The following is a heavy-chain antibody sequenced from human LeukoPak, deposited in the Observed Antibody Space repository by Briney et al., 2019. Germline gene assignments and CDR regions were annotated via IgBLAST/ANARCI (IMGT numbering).Heavy chain of an antibody. Sequence: SETLSLTCAVYGGSFSGYYWSWIRQPPGKGLGWSGEINHSGSTNYNPSLKSRVTISVDTSKNQFSLKLSSVTAADTAVYYCARQPLGSLDYWGQGTLVTVSS. D-gene: IGHD7-27*01. CDR1: GGSFSGYY. V-gene: IGHV4-34*01. J-gene: IGHJ4*02. CDR2: INHSGST. CDR3: ARQPLGSLDY.